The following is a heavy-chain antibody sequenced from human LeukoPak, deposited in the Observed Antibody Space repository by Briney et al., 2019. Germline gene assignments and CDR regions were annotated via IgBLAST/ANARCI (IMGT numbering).Heavy chain of an antibody. CDR3: ARGRSAAGNFDY. CDR2: IYSSGST. Sequence: PSETLSLTCAVSGGSIGSGGYYWGWLRHQPGKGLEWIGYIYSSGSTDYNPSLKSRLAISVDTSKNQFSLKVTSVTAADTAVYYCARGRSAAGNFDYWGQGTLVTVSS. V-gene: IGHV4-31*11. D-gene: IGHD6-13*01. J-gene: IGHJ4*02. CDR1: GGSIGSGGYY.